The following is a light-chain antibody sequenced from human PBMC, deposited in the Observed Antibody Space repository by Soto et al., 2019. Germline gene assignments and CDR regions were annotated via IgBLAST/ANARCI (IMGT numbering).Light chain of an antibody. Sequence: DIQMTQSPSSLSASVGDRVTITVQESQNISNYLNWYQQTPGRAPKLLIYDASNLEAGAPSRRGGSGSRKVFIITISRLQPEDIASYYYQQYETLPTFGQGTRLEIK. CDR3: QQYETLPT. CDR2: DAS. J-gene: IGKJ5*01. CDR1: QNISNY. V-gene: IGKV1-33*01.